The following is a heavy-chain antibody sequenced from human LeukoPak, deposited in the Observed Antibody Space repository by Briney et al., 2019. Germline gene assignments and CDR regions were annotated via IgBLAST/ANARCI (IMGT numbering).Heavy chain of an antibody. J-gene: IGHJ4*02. CDR1: GGSISTYY. V-gene: IGHV4-59*01. D-gene: IGHD2-8*01. CDR3: ARSGTKTNGFDY. Sequence: SETLSLTCTVSGGSISTYYWSWIRQPPGKGLEWIGYIYYSGSTNHSPSLQSRVTISVDTSRNQFSLRLSSVTAADTAMYYCARSGTKTNGFDYWGQGTLVTVSS. CDR2: IYYSGST.